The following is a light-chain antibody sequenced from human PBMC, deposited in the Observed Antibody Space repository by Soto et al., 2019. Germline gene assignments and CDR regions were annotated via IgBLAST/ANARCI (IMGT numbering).Light chain of an antibody. CDR1: SSNIGNNY. CDR3: GTWDSSLSAPYV. V-gene: IGLV1-51*01. Sequence: SVLTPPPSLSAAPGQKSTISSYGSSSNIGNNYVSWYQQLPGTAPKLLIYDNNKRPSGIPDRFSGSKYGTSATLGITGLQTGDEADYYCGTWDSSLSAPYVFGTGTKVTGL. CDR2: DNN. J-gene: IGLJ1*01.